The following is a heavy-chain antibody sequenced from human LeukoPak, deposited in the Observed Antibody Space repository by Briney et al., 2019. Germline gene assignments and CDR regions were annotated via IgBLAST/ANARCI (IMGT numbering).Heavy chain of an antibody. CDR2: INHSGST. D-gene: IGHD3-22*01. V-gene: IGHV4-34*01. J-gene: IGHJ3*02. CDR3: ASKTGTMIRPQIKSDAFDI. CDR1: GGSFSGYY. Sequence: SETLSLTCAVYGGSFSGYYWSWIRQPPGKGLEWIGEINHSGSTNYNPSLKSRVTISVDTSKNQFSLKLSSVTAADTAVYYCASKTGTMIRPQIKSDAFDIWGQGTMVTVSS.